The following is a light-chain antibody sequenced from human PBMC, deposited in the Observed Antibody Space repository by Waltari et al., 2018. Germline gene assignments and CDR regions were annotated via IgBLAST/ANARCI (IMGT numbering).Light chain of an antibody. V-gene: IGKV3-20*01. J-gene: IGKJ5*01. CDR3: QQSDTSSVT. CDR1: QSISSTY. CDR2: AAS. Sequence: CRASQSISSTYLAWYQQKPGHAPSLLIYAASSRATGIPDRFSGSGSGTDFTLTINRLEPEDFAVYYCQQSDTSSVTFGQGTRLEIK.